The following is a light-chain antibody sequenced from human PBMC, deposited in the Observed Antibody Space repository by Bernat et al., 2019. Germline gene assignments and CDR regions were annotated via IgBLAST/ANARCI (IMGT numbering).Light chain of an antibody. CDR3: ASGDDSLSGLWV. CDR2: SNN. CDR1: SSNIGSNS. V-gene: IGLV1-47*02. J-gene: IGLJ3*02. Sequence: QSVLTQPPSASGTPGQRVTISCSGSSSNIGSNSVYWYQQLPGTAPKLLLYSNNQRPSGVPDRFSGSKSGTSASLAISGLRSEDEADYYCASGDDSLSGLWVFGGGTKLTVL.